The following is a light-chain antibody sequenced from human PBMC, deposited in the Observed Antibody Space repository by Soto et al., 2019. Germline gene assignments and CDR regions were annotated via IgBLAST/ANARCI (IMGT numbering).Light chain of an antibody. CDR1: QSVSGN. Sequence: EIVMTQSPATLSVSPGERATLSCRASQSVSGNLAWYQQKPGQAPRLLIYGASTRATGIPARFSGSGSGTDFTLTISSLQSEDFAVYYCQQYNIWSSFGPGTKVDIK. CDR3: QQYNIWSS. J-gene: IGKJ3*01. V-gene: IGKV3-15*01. CDR2: GAS.